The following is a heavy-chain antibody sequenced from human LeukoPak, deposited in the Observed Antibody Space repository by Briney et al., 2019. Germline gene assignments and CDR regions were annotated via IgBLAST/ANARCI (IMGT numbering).Heavy chain of an antibody. CDR3: AKGAGSSWYRY. CDR2: ISGSGGST. Sequence: GGSLTLPCAASGFTFNRYAMRGARQAPGRGVEWVSAISGSGGSTYYADSVKGRFTISRDNSKNTLYLQMNSLRAEDTAVYYCAKGAGSSWYRYWGQGTLVTVSS. J-gene: IGHJ4*02. V-gene: IGHV3-23*01. CDR1: GFTFNRYA. D-gene: IGHD6-13*01.